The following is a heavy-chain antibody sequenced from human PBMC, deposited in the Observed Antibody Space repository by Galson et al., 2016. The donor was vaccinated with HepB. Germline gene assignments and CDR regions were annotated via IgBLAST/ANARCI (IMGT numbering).Heavy chain of an antibody. CDR1: GYTFNSYA. D-gene: IGHD3-22*01. CDR3: ARVSSGWFGSH. V-gene: IGHV1-18*01. J-gene: IGHJ4*02. CDR2: ISAYNGNR. Sequence: SVKVSCKASGYTFNSYAISWVRQAPGQGLEWMGWISAYNGNRNYAQKLQGRVTMTTDTSTSTAYLELRSLRSDDTAVYFCARVSSGWFGSHWGQGTPVTVS.